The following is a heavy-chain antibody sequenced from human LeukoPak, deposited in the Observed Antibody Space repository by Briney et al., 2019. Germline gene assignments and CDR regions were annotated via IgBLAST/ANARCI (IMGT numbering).Heavy chain of an antibody. CDR1: GFTFSSYA. D-gene: IGHD4-17*01. CDR3: VKQGETYGDSVVDY. Sequence: GGSLRLSCAASGFTFSSYAMSWVRQAPGKGLEWVSAIRASGGSTHYADSVKGRFTISRDNSKNTLYLQMNSLRAEDTALYYCVKQGETYGDSVVDYWGQGTLVTVSS. CDR2: IRASGGST. J-gene: IGHJ4*02. V-gene: IGHV3-23*01.